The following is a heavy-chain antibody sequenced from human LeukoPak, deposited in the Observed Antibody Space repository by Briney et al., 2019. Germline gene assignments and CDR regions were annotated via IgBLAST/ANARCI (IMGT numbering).Heavy chain of an antibody. CDR1: GYTFTNYG. CDR2: INTGNGDT. J-gene: IGHJ1*01. CDR3: ARVPLHDASGHYYSH. D-gene: IGHD3-22*01. Sequence: GASVTVSCTTSGYTFTNYGMHWVRQAPRQSLEWMGWINTGNGDTKSSQKFQDRVTLSRDTSASTAYMELNSLSSEDTAVYYCARVPLHDASGHYYSHWGQGTLVTVSS. V-gene: IGHV1-3*04.